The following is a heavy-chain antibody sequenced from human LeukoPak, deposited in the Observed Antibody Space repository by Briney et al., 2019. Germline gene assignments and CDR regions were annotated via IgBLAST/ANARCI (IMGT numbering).Heavy chain of an antibody. Sequence: GGSLRLSCAASGFTFSAYTMNWVRQAPGKGLEWVSCISSDSSDMFYGDSVRGRFTISRDNAKNLLYLQMNSLRVEDTAVYYCARDLPEIDLWGQGTLVTVSS. J-gene: IGHJ5*02. CDR2: ISSDSSDM. CDR3: ARDLPEIDL. CDR1: GFTFSAYT. V-gene: IGHV3-21*01.